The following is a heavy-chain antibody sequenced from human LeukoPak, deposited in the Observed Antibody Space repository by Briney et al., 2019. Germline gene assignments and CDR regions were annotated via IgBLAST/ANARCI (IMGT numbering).Heavy chain of an antibody. Sequence: ETLSLTCTVSGGSIGRTSYYWGWVRQAPGKGLEWVSSISSSSSYIYYADSVKGRFTISRDNAKNSLYLQINSLRAEDTAVYYCSYYDGSGARSFDYWGQGTLVTVSS. CDR3: SYYDGSGARSFDY. CDR2: ISSSSSYI. CDR1: GGSIGRTSYY. V-gene: IGHV3-21*01. D-gene: IGHD3-22*01. J-gene: IGHJ4*02.